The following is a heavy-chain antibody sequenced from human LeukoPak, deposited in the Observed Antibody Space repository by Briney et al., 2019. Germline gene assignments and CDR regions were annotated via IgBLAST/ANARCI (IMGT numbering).Heavy chain of an antibody. V-gene: IGHV1-46*01. J-gene: IGHJ4*02. D-gene: IGHD3-10*01. CDR2: ISPSGGST. CDR3: ARGRGYGSGSYSEKPFDY. CDR1: GYTFTSNY. Sequence: ASVKVSCKAFGYTFTSNYMHWVRQAPGQGPEWMGVISPSGGSTTYAQKFQGRVTLTRDMSTSTDYLELSSLRSEDTAVYYCARGRGYGSGSYSEKPFDYWGQGTLVTVSS.